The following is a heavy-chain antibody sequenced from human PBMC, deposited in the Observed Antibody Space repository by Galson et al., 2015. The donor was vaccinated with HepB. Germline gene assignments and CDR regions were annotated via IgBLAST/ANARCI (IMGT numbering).Heavy chain of an antibody. Sequence: SVKVSCKVSGYTLTEFSMHWVRQAPGKGLEWMGGFDPEDGDTIYAQKFQGRVTMTEDKSTDTAYMELSSLRSEDTAVYYCATEVGILYYRGTENYYYNGMDVWGQGTTVTVSS. D-gene: IGHD2-8*01. CDR3: ATEVGILYYRGTENYYYNGMDV. J-gene: IGHJ6*02. CDR1: GYTLTEFS. CDR2: FDPEDGDT. V-gene: IGHV1-24*01.